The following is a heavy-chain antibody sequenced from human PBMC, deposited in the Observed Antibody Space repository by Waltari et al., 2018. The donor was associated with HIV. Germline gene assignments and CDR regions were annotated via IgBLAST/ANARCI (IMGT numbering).Heavy chain of an antibody. Sequence: EVQLVESGGGLVKPGGSLRLSCAASGFTFSNAWTRRVRQAPGKGLEWVGRIKSKTDGGTTDYAAPVKGRFTISRDDSKNTLYLQMNSLKTEDTAVYYCTTGSIVVLPESWGQGTLVTVSS. J-gene: IGHJ4*02. CDR2: IKSKTDGGTT. V-gene: IGHV3-15*01. CDR3: TTGSIVVLPES. CDR1: GFTFSNAW. D-gene: IGHD2-21*01.